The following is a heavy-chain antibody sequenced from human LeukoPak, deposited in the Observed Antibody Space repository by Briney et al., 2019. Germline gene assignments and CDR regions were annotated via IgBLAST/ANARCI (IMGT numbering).Heavy chain of an antibody. CDR2: INQSGDT. D-gene: IGHD3-16*01. J-gene: IGHJ4*02. V-gene: IGHV4-34*01. CDR3: ARSLSPYYDVTSAYWVWGY. Sequence: SETLSLTCAVSGESFSGYYWSWLRQPPGKGLECIGEINQSGDTNYNPSFESRVSMSVDASKKQFSLQVKSVTAADGAVYYCARSLSPYYDVTSAYWVWGYWGQGTLVSISS. CDR1: GESFSGYY.